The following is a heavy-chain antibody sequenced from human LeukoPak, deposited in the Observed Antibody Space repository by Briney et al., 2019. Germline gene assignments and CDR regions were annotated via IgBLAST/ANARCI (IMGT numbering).Heavy chain of an antibody. J-gene: IGHJ4*02. Sequence: PSETLSLTCTVSGSSISRYYWSWLRQPPGKGRDWIGYIYHSGSTNYSPSLKSRVTMSLDTSRTQFSLNLSSVTAADTAVYYCARDRPYYFGSGTYYDGFDSWGQGTLVTVSS. CDR2: IYHSGST. CDR3: ARDRPYYFGSGTYYDGFDS. D-gene: IGHD3-10*01. V-gene: IGHV4-59*01. CDR1: GSSISRYY.